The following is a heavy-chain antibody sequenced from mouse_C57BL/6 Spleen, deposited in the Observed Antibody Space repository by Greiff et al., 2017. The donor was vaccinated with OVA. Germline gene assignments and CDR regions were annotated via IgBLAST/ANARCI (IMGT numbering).Heavy chain of an antibody. CDR1: GYAFSSYW. J-gene: IGHJ2*01. CDR3: ARRGGIYYDYGGDFDY. D-gene: IGHD2-4*01. CDR2: IYPGDGDT. Sequence: QVQLQQSGAELVKPGASVKISCKASGYAFSSYWMNWVKQRPGKGLEWIGQIYPGDGDTNYNGKFKGKATLTADKSSSTAYMQLSSLTSEDSAVYFGARRGGIYYDYGGDFDYWGQGTTLTVSS. V-gene: IGHV1-80*01.